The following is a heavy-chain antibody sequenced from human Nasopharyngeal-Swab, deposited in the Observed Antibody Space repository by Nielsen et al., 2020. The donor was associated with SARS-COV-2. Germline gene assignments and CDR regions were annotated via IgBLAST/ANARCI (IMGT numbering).Heavy chain of an antibody. V-gene: IGHV1-18*01. D-gene: IGHD3-9*01. J-gene: IGHJ4*02. Sequence: ASVKVSCKASGYTFTSYGISWVRQAPGQGLEWMGWISAYNGNTNYAQKLQGRVTMTTDTSTSTAYMELRSLRSDDTAVYYCARLLRYFDWLLTPYYFDYWGRGTLVTVSS. CDR1: GYTFTSYG. CDR2: ISAYNGNT. CDR3: ARLLRYFDWLLTPYYFDY.